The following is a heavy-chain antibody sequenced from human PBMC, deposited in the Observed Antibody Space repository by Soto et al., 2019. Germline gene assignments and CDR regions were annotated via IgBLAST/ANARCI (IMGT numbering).Heavy chain of an antibody. V-gene: IGHV3-23*01. CDR2: LSGSGGST. J-gene: IGHJ6*02. CDR1: GFTFRSYA. CDR3: AKDRSAEYYYYGLDV. Sequence: EVQLLESGGGLVQPGGSLRLSCAASGFTFRSYAITWVRQAPGKGLEWVSTLSGSGGSTYYADSVRGRFTISRNNSKNTLYLQMNSLRDEDTAVYYCAKDRSAEYYYYGLDVWGQGTTVTVSS.